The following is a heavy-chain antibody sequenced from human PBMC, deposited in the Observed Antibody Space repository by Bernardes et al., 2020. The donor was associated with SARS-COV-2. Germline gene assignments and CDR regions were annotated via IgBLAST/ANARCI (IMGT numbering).Heavy chain of an antibody. D-gene: IGHD3-3*01. CDR3: ARNHITIFGVLTRHAFDV. V-gene: IGHV1-18*01. CDR1: GDTFTNYG. CDR2: ISGYNVNT. Sequence: ASVKVSCKASGDTFTNYGINWVRQAPGQGLEWMGWISGYNVNTNYAQKLQGRVTMTTDTSTSTVYMELTSLRSDDTAVYYCARNHITIFGVLTRHAFDVWGQGTMVTVSS. J-gene: IGHJ3*01.